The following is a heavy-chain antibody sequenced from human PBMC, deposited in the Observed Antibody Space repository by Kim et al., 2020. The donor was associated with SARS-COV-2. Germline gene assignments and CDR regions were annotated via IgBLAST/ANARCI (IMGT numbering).Heavy chain of an antibody. D-gene: IGHD5-12*01. V-gene: IGHV4-30-4*01. CDR3: ARDFEATIGCFDY. J-gene: IGHJ4*02. Sequence: SETLSLTCTGSGGSISSGDYYWSWIRQPPGKGLEWIGYIYYSGTTYYNPSLKSRVTITVDTSKNQFSLKLSSVTAADTAVYYCARDFEATIGCFDYWGQGTLVTVSS. CDR2: IYYSGTT. CDR1: GGSISSGDYY.